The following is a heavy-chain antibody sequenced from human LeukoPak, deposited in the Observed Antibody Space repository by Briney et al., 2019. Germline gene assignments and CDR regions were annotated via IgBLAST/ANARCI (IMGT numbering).Heavy chain of an antibody. Sequence: SETLSLTCSVSGHFISTHYWSWIRQSPGRGLEWSGYVFYTVSSNYNPSLKSRVTVSVETSKNQFSLELRSVTAADTAVYYCASAHPSYSSSSGFDFWGQGALVTVSS. CDR1: GHFISTHY. V-gene: IGHV4-59*11. J-gene: IGHJ4*02. CDR2: VFYTVSS. D-gene: IGHD6-6*01. CDR3: ASAHPSYSSSSGFDF.